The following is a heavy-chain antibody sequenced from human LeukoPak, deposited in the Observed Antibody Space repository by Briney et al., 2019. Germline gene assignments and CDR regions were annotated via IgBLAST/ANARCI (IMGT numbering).Heavy chain of an antibody. CDR1: GFTFSNYW. V-gene: IGHV3-21*01. Sequence: PGGSLRLSCAASGFTFSNYWMHWVRHTPGKGLEWVSSITDSSSSMYYADSVKGRFTISRDNAKNSLYLQMNSLRAEDTAVYYCARDGYRGYSYGLEAFDYWGQGTLVTVSS. CDR3: ARDGYRGYSYGLEAFDY. CDR2: ITDSSSSM. D-gene: IGHD5-18*01. J-gene: IGHJ4*02.